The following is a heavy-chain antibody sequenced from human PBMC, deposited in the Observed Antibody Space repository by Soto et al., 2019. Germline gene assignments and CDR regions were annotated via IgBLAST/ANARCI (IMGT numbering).Heavy chain of an antibody. Sequence: QVQLQESGPGLVKPSGTLSLTCAVSGGSISSSNWWSWVRQPPGKGLEWIGEIYHSGSTNYNPSLKSRVPISVDKSKNQSSLELSSVTAADTAVYYCARGLRGIAASAWGQGTLVTVSS. CDR3: ARGLRGIAASA. CDR2: IYHSGST. V-gene: IGHV4-4*02. CDR1: GGSISSSNW. J-gene: IGHJ4*02. D-gene: IGHD6-13*01.